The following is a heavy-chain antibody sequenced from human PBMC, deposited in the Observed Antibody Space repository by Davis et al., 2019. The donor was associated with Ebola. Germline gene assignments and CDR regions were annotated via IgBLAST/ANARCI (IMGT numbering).Heavy chain of an antibody. J-gene: IGHJ4*02. CDR3: AKFSRAGESD. CDR1: GFTFSDYA. Sequence: GESLKISCAASGFTFSDYAMHWVRQAPGKGLEWVAVISFDGTAGYYADSVKGRFTISRDSSKNTLYLQMNSLRDEDTAVYYCAKFSRAGESDWGQGTLVTVSS. V-gene: IGHV3-30-3*02. CDR2: ISFDGTAG. D-gene: IGHD6-13*01.